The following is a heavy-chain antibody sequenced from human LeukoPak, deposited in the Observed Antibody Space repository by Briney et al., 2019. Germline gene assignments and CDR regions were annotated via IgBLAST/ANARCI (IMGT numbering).Heavy chain of an antibody. Sequence: PSETLSLTCAVSGGSISSNSYYWGWIRQPPGKGLEWIGSIYYSGSTYYNPSLKSRVTISVDTSKNQFSLELRSVTAADTAVYYCARGRGVVVRDWFDSWGQGTLVTVSS. D-gene: IGHD3-22*01. CDR1: GGSISSNSYY. V-gene: IGHV4-39*07. J-gene: IGHJ5*01. CDR3: ARGRGVVVRDWFDS. CDR2: IYYSGST.